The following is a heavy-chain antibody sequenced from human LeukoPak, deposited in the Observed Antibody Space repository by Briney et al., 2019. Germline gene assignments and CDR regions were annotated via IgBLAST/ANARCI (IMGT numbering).Heavy chain of an antibody. Sequence: GGSLRLSCAASGFTFSSYEMNWVRQTPGKGLEWVSYISSSGSTIYYADSVKGRFTISRDNAKNSLYLQMNSLRAEDTAVYYCAELGITMIGGVWGKGTTVIISS. V-gene: IGHV3-48*03. CDR1: GFTFSSYE. CDR3: AELGITMIGGV. J-gene: IGHJ6*04. D-gene: IGHD3-10*02. CDR2: ISSSGSTI.